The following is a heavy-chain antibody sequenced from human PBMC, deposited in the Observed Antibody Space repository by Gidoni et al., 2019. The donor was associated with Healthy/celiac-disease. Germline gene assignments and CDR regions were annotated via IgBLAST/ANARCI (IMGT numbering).Heavy chain of an antibody. CDR1: GFTFSSSA. CDR3: AKDSGYCTNGVCFRPYYFDY. CDR2: ISGSGGST. J-gene: IGHJ4*02. D-gene: IGHD2-8*01. V-gene: IGHV3-23*01. Sequence: EVQLLESGGGLVQPGGSLRLSCAASGFTFSSSAMSWVRQAPGKGQEWVSAISGSGGSTYYADSVKGRFTISRDNSKKTLYLQMNSLRAEDTAVYDCAKDSGYCTNGVCFRPYYFDYWGQGTLVTVSS.